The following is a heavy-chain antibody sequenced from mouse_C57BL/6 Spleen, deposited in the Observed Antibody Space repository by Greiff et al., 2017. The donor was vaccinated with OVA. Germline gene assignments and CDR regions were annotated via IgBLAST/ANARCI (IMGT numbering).Heavy chain of an antibody. CDR1: GYSFTSYY. CDR2: IYPGSGNT. Sequence: VQLQQSGPELVKPGASVKISCKASGYSFTSYYIHWVKQRPGQGLAWIGWIYPGSGNTKYNEKFKGKATLTADTSSSTAYMQLSSLTSEDSAVYYCARKAMDYWGQGTSVTVSS. J-gene: IGHJ4*01. V-gene: IGHV1-66*01. CDR3: ARKAMDY.